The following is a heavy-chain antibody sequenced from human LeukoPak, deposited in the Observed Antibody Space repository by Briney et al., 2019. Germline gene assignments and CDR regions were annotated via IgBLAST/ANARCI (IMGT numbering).Heavy chain of an antibody. CDR2: IYYSGST. Sequence: SETLSLTCTVSGGSISSSSYYWGWIRQPPGKGLEWIGSIYYSGSTCYNPSLKSRVTISVDTSKNQFSLKLSSVTAADTAVYYCARDRDNCSGGSCYPLFGYWGQGTLVTVSS. J-gene: IGHJ4*02. CDR1: GGSISSSSYY. V-gene: IGHV4-39*07. CDR3: ARDRDNCSGGSCYPLFGY. D-gene: IGHD2-15*01.